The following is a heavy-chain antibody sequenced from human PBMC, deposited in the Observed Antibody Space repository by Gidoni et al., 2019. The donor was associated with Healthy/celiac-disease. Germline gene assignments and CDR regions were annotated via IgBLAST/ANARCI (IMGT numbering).Heavy chain of an antibody. CDR1: GFTFRDYY. Sequence: QVQLVESGGGLVKPGGSLRLSCPASGFTFRDYYMSWIRQAPGKGLEWVSYISSSGSTIYYADSVKGRFTISRDNAKNSLYLQMNSLRAEDTAVYYCARGGFYLRVDIVATYAPDHWGQGTLVTVSS. J-gene: IGHJ5*02. CDR3: ARGGFYLRVDIVATYAPDH. D-gene: IGHD5-12*01. CDR2: ISSSGSTI. V-gene: IGHV3-11*01.